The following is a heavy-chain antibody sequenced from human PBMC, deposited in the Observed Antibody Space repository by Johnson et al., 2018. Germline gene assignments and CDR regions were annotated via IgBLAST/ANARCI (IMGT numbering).Heavy chain of an antibody. CDR2: ISYDGSSE. CDR3: AKDTIRFLDWLFGENYYYYGMDV. D-gene: IGHD3-3*01. CDR1: GFTFSNYG. Sequence: QVQLVESGGGLVQPGRSLRLSCAASGFTFSNYGMHWVRQAPGKGLEWVAVISYDGSSEHYADSVKGRFSISRDNSKSTVYLQMNSLRGEDTAVYYCAKDTIRFLDWLFGENYYYYGMDVWGQGTTVTVSS. J-gene: IGHJ6*02. V-gene: IGHV3-30*18.